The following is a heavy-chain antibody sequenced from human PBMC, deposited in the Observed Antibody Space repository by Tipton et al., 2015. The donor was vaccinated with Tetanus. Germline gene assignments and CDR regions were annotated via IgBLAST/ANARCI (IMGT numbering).Heavy chain of an antibody. CDR1: GFALGDYY. Sequence: QLVQSGGGAVKPGGSLRLSCAASGFALGDYYMSWIRQAPGKGLEWISYSSSRGTTTYYTDSVRGRFTISRDNAKNSLYLLLNSLRADDTAVYYCSRDPNVDVVVVEPYDAFDIWGQGTMVTVSS. V-gene: IGHV3-11*01. J-gene: IGHJ3*02. CDR2: SSSRGTTT. D-gene: IGHD2-15*01. CDR3: SRDPNVDVVVVEPYDAFDI.